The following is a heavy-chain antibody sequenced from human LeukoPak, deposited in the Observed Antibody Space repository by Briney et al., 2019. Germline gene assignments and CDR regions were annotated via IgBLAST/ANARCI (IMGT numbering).Heavy chain of an antibody. Sequence: PSQTLSLTCTVSGGSISSSTYYWSWIRQPAGKGLEWIGRIYSSGSTNYNPSLKSRVTISVDTSKNQFSLNLNSVTAADTAVYYCARVGYGDPSYMDVWGKGTTVTVSS. D-gene: IGHD4-17*01. V-gene: IGHV4-61*02. CDR3: ARVGYGDPSYMDV. J-gene: IGHJ6*03. CDR2: IYSSGST. CDR1: GGSISSSTYY.